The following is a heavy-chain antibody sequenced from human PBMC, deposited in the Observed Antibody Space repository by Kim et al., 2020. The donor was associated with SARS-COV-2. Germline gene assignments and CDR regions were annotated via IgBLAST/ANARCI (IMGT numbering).Heavy chain of an antibody. J-gene: IGHJ4*02. Sequence: YSQKFQGRVTITKDTSASTAYIDLSSLRSEDTAVYYCARESYYGAHFDYWGQGTLVTVSS. D-gene: IGHD3-10*01. V-gene: IGHV1-3*01. CDR3: ARESYYGAHFDY.